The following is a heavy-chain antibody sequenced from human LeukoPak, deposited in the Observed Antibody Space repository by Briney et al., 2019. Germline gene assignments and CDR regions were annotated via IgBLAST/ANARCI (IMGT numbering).Heavy chain of an antibody. V-gene: IGHV3-48*01. Sequence: GGSLRLSCGASGFTFSNYAMSWVRQAPGKGLEWVSYISSSSSTIYYADSVKGRFTISRDNAKNSLYLQMNSLRAEDTAVYYCARGRGQYCSSTSCYTNYYYYYMDVWGKGTTVTVSS. J-gene: IGHJ6*03. D-gene: IGHD2-2*02. CDR1: GFTFSNYA. CDR2: ISSSSSTI. CDR3: ARGRGQYCSSTSCYTNYYYYYMDV.